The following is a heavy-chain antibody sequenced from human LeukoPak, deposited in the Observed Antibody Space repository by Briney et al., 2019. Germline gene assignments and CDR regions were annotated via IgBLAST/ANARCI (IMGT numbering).Heavy chain of an antibody. J-gene: IGHJ4*02. Sequence: GRSLRLSCAASGYTFSSYGIHWVRQAPGKGLEWVGRIKSKYSGETANYAAPVKGRFTISRDDSKNVLYLQMNSLRVEDTAVYYCATGYADTWHDGYWGQGTLVTVSS. V-gene: IGHV3-15*06. CDR1: GYTFSSYG. CDR2: IKSKYSGETA. CDR3: ATGYADTWHDGY. D-gene: IGHD1-1*01.